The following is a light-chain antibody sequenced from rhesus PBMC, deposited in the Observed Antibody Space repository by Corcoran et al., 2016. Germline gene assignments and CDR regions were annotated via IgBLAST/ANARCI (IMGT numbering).Light chain of an antibody. J-gene: IGKJ4*01. V-gene: IGKV3-24*01. CDR1: QRVSSS. Sequence: EIVMTQSPATLSLSPGERATLSCRASQRVSSSLAWYKQKPGQAPRLLISGASSRAPGFPDRFSGSGSGTDCTLTISSLEPEDVAVYYCLQQSNWPLTFGGGTKVELK. CDR2: GAS. CDR3: LQQSNWPLT.